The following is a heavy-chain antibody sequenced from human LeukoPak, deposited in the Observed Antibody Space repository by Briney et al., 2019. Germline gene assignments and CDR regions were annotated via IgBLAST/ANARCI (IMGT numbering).Heavy chain of an antibody. J-gene: IGHJ4*02. CDR2: INGDGSST. D-gene: IGHD2-2*01. CDR1: GFTFSSYW. CDR3: SAHQSESHSRVPY. Sequence: GGSLRLSCAASGFTFSSYWMDWVRQAPGKGLVWVSRINGDGSSTTYADSVKGRFTISRDNAENTLYLQMNSLRAEDRAVYYCSAHQSESHSRVPYWGQGTLVTVSS. V-gene: IGHV3-74*01.